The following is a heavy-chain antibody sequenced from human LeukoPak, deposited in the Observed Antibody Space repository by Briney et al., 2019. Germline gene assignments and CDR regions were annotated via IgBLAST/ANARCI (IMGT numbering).Heavy chain of an antibody. J-gene: IGHJ3*02. D-gene: IGHD5-18*01. CDR1: GYSFTSYW. Sequence: GESLKISCKGSGYSFTSYWIGWVRQMPGKGLEWMGIIYPGGSDTRYSPSFQGQVTISADKSISTAYLQWSSLKASDTAMYYCARLFDGYSYGYAFDIWGQGTMVTVSS. CDR3: ARLFDGYSYGYAFDI. CDR2: IYPGGSDT. V-gene: IGHV5-51*01.